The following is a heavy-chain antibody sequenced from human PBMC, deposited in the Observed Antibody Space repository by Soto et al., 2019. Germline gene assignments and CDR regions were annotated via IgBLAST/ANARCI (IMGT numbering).Heavy chain of an antibody. J-gene: IGHJ4*02. Sequence: PGGSLKLSCAASGLTFTIFAMGWSRHSPGKGLEWVSTISGSGGSTYYAAAVKGRFTISRDNSMGTLYLQMKSLRVEDTAIYYCAKEVSLGSTVDIGYWGQGTPVTASS. CDR3: AKEVSLGSTVDIGY. D-gene: IGHD7-27*01. CDR1: GLTFTIFA. V-gene: IGHV3-23*01. CDR2: ISGSGGST.